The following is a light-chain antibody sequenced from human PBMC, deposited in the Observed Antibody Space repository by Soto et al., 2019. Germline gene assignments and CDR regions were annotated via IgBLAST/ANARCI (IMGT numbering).Light chain of an antibody. V-gene: IGKV1-13*02. CDR2: DAS. J-gene: IGKJ5*01. CDR3: KQFNSYPFT. CDR1: QGISSA. Sequence: AIQLAQSPSSLSASVGDRVTITCRASQGISSALAWYQQKPGKAPKLLIYDASSLESGVPSRFSGSRSGTDFTPTISSLQPEDFATYYCKQFNSYPFTFGQGTRLEIK.